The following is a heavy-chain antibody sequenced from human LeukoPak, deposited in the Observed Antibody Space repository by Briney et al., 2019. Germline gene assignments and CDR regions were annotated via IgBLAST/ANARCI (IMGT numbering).Heavy chain of an antibody. CDR2: IYYSGST. D-gene: IGHD7-27*01. Sequence: SETLSLTCTVSGGSISSYYWSWIRQPPGKGLEWIGYIYYSGSTNYNPSLKSRVTISVDTSKNQFSLKLSSVTAADTAVYYCARPSQLGDAFDIWGQGTMVTVSS. CDR1: GGSISSYY. J-gene: IGHJ3*02. CDR3: ARPSQLGDAFDI. V-gene: IGHV4-59*08.